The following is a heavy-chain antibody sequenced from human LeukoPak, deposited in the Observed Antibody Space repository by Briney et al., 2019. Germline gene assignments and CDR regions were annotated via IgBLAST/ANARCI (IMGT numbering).Heavy chain of an antibody. CDR3: ARGGYFESSGYPFDN. V-gene: IGHV4-38-2*02. J-gene: IGHJ4*02. CDR1: GGSISSGYY. CDR2: MFHSGST. D-gene: IGHD3-22*01. Sequence: NPSETLSLTCTVSGGSISSGYYWGWIRQPPGKGLEWIGSMFHSGSTYYNTSLKSRVTISIDTSKNQFSLKLRPVTAADTAVYYCARGGYFESSGYPFDNWGQGTLVTVSS.